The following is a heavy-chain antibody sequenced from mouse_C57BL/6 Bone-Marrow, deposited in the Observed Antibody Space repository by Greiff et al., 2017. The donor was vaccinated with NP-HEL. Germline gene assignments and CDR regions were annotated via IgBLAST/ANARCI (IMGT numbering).Heavy chain of an antibody. CDR2: IYPRSGNT. V-gene: IGHV1-81*01. Sequence: QVHVKQSGAELARPGASVKLSCKASGYTFTSYGISWVKQRTGQGLEWIGEIYPRSGNTYYNEKFKGKATLTADKSSSTAYMELRSLTSEDSAVYFCAREDGYYGYYAMDYWGQGTSVTVSS. J-gene: IGHJ4*01. CDR1: GYTFTSYG. D-gene: IGHD2-3*01. CDR3: AREDGYYGYYAMDY.